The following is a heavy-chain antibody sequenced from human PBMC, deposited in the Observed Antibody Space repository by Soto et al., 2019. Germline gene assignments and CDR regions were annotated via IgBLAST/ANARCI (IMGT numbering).Heavy chain of an antibody. CDR2: ISAYNGNT. V-gene: IGHV1-18*01. CDR1: GYTFTSYG. D-gene: IGHD3-16*02. CDR3: ARVMITFGGVIAPLGYFDY. J-gene: IGHJ4*02. Sequence: ASVKISCKASGYTFTSYGISWVRQAPGQGLEWMGWISAYNGNTNYAQKLQGRVTMTTDTSTSTAYMELRSLRSDDTAVYYCARVMITFGGVIAPLGYFDYWGQGTLVTVSS.